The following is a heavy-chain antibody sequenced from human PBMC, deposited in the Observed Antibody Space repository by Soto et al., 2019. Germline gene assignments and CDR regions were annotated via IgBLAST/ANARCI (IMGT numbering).Heavy chain of an antibody. CDR1: GGSIGSGGYW. V-gene: IGHV4-31*03. Sequence: TSETLSLTCTVSGGSIGSGGYWWSWIRQHPGRGLEWIGFVSYTGNTQYNPSLKSRVNISVDTSTKQFSLKLSSVTAADTAVYYCARGTLVCGQGTLVTVS. J-gene: IGHJ4*02. CDR3: ARGTLV. D-gene: IGHD2-2*01. CDR2: VSYTGNT.